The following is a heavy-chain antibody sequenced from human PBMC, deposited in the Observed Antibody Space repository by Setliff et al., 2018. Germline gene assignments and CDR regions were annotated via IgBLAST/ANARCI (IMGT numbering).Heavy chain of an antibody. CDR3: ARGDTRRYYYGSGRYGV. CDR2: MNPNSGNT. V-gene: IGHV1-8*01. D-gene: IGHD3-10*01. J-gene: IGHJ6*02. CDR1: GYTFTSYD. Sequence: ASVKVSCKASGYTFTSYDINWVRQATGQGLEWMGWMNPNSGNTGYAQEFQGRVTMTRNTSISTAYMELSSLRSEDTAVYYCARGDTRRYYYGSGRYGVWGQGTTVTAP.